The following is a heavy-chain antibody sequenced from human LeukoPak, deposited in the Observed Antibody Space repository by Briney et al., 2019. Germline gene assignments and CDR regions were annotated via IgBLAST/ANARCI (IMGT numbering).Heavy chain of an antibody. V-gene: IGHV3-23*01. CDR2: IGAIVGTT. Sequence: PGGSLRLSCAASGFIFDSCALSWVRQAPGRGREWVSGIGAIVGTTYYADSVKGRFTISRDNSKNTLYLQMNSLSAEDTAVYYCAKSLGPISNVAARPLDYWGQGTLVTVSS. J-gene: IGHJ4*02. D-gene: IGHD6-6*01. CDR3: AKSLGPISNVAARPLDY. CDR1: GFIFDSCA.